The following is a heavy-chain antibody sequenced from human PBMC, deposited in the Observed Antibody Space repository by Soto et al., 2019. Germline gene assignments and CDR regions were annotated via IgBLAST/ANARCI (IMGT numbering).Heavy chain of an antibody. V-gene: IGHV7-4-1*02. D-gene: IGHD2-2*01. CDR1: GYTFTSYA. Sequence: ASVKVSCKASGYTFTSYAMNWVRQAPGQGLEWMGWINTNTGNPTYAQGFTGRFVFSLDTSVSTAYLQISSLKAEDTAVYYCARDQDWGCSSTSCYDAFDIWGQGTMVTVSS. CDR3: ARDQDWGCSSTSCYDAFDI. CDR2: INTNTGNP. J-gene: IGHJ3*02.